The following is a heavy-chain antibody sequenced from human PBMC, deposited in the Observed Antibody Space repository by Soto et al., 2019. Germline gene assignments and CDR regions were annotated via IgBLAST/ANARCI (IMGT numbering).Heavy chain of an antibody. V-gene: IGHV1-69*02. J-gene: IGHJ5*02. CDR2: IIPILGIA. CDR3: VNYYGSGSHFDP. D-gene: IGHD3-10*01. Sequence: SVKVSCKASGGTFSSYTISWVRQAPGQGLEWMGRIIPILGIANYAQKFQGRVTITADKSTSTAYMELSSLRSEDTAVYYCVNYYGSGSHFDPWGQGTLVTVSS. CDR1: GGTFSSYT.